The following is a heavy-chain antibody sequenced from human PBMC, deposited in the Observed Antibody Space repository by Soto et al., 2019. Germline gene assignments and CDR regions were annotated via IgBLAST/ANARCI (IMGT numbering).Heavy chain of an antibody. CDR2: ISAYNGNT. D-gene: IGHD2-2*01. CDR1: GYTFTSYG. Sequence: ASVRVSCKAAGYTFTSYGISWVRQAPGQGLEWMGWISAYNGNTNYAQKLQGRVTMTTDTSTSTAYMELRSLRSDDTAVYYCARYVVPAATSRWFDPWGQGTLVTVS. CDR3: ARYVVPAATSRWFDP. V-gene: IGHV1-18*01. J-gene: IGHJ5*02.